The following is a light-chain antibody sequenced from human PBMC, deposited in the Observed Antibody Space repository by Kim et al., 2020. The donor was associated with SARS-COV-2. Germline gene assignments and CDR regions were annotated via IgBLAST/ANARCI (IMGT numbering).Light chain of an antibody. Sequence: VSPGQTASITCSGDKLGDKYVCWYQQKPGQSPVLVIYQDSKRPSGIPERFSGSNSGNTATLTISGTQAMDEANYYCQAWDSSPNWVFGGGTKLTVL. CDR2: QDS. V-gene: IGLV3-1*01. CDR3: QAWDSSPNWV. J-gene: IGLJ3*02. CDR1: KLGDKY.